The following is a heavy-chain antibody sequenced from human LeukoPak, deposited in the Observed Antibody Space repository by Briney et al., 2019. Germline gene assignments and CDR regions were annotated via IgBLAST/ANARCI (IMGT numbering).Heavy chain of an antibody. CDR3: ARGWAAAAPGYFDY. J-gene: IGHJ4*02. V-gene: IGHV7-4-1*02. Sequence: ASVNVSCKASGYTFTSYAMNWVRQAPGQGLEWMGWINTNTGNPTYAQGFAGRFVFSLDTSVSTAYLQISSLKAEDTAVYYCARGWAAAAPGYFDYWGQGTLVTVSS. D-gene: IGHD6-13*01. CDR1: GYTFTSYA. CDR2: INTNTGNP.